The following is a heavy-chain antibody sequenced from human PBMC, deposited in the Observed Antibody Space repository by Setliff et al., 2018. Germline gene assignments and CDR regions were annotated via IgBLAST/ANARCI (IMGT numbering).Heavy chain of an antibody. CDR2: ISRGGNTI. Sequence: GSLRLSCAASGFTFSSYWMSWVRQAPGKGLEWVSYISRGGNTIYYADSVKGRFTISRDNARDSLFLQMNTLRAEDTAVYYCAREVVGAPSAFDIWGQGTMVTVSS. D-gene: IGHD1-26*01. CDR1: GFTFSSYW. V-gene: IGHV3-48*04. J-gene: IGHJ3*02. CDR3: AREVVGAPSAFDI.